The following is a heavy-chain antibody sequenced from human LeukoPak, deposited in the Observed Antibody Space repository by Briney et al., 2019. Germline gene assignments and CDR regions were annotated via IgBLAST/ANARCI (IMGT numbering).Heavy chain of an antibody. CDR2: ISSSGSTI. D-gene: IGHD1-14*01. Sequence: PGGSLRLSCAASGFIFSSYEMNWVRQAPGKGLEWVSYISSSGSTIYYADSVKGRFTISRDNSKNTLYLHINSLRAEDTAVYYCVKDNPLDYWGQGTLVIVSS. V-gene: IGHV3-48*03. CDR3: VKDNPLDY. J-gene: IGHJ4*02. CDR1: GFIFSSYE.